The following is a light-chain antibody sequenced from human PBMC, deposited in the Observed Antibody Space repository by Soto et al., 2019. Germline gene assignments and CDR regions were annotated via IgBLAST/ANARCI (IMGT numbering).Light chain of an antibody. CDR2: SAS. CDR3: QEYNGDSGLT. Sequence: DIPMTQSPSTLSASVGDRVTITCRASQNIRSWLAWYQQKPGKAPELLIYSASGLESGVPSRFSGSGFGTEFTLTISSPQPDDFAPYYCQEYNGDSGLTFGGGTKLEIK. V-gene: IGKV1-5*03. J-gene: IGKJ4*01. CDR1: QNIRSW.